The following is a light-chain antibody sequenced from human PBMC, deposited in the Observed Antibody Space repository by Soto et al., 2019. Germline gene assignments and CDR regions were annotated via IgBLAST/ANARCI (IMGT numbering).Light chain of an antibody. CDR2: KAS. V-gene: IGKV1-5*03. J-gene: IGKJ1*01. Sequence: DIQMTQSPSTLSASVGDRVTITCRASQSISSWLAWYQQKPGKAPKLLIYKASSLESGVHSRFSGSGSGTEFTLTISSLQPDDFATYYCQQYNSYPWTFGQGTKVEIK. CDR3: QQYNSYPWT. CDR1: QSISSW.